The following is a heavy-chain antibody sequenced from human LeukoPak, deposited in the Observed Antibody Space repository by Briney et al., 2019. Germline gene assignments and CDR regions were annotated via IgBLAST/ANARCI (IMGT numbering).Heavy chain of an antibody. D-gene: IGHD1-26*01. CDR1: GFTFSSYA. J-gene: IGHJ3*02. V-gene: IGHV3-64*01. CDR3: ARDLFEGATGKAFDI. Sequence: GGSQRLSCAASGFTFSSYAMHWVRQAPGKGLEYVSAISSNGGSTYYANSVKGRFTISRDNSKNTLYLQMGSLRAEDMAVYYCARDLFEGATGKAFDIWGQGTMVTVSS. CDR2: ISSNGGST.